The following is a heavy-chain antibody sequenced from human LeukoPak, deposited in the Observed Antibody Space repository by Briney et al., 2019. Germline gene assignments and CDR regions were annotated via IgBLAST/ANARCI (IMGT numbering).Heavy chain of an antibody. V-gene: IGHV4-39*07. J-gene: IGHJ4*02. D-gene: IGHD5-18*01. CDR1: GGSISSSSYY. CDR2: IYYSGST. Sequence: SETLSLTCTVSGGSISSSSYYWGWLRQPPGKGLEWIASIYYSGSTYYNPSLKSRVTISVDTSKNQFSLKLSSVTAADTAVYYCARGRWIQLWLDYWGQGTLVTVSS. CDR3: ARGRWIQLWLDY.